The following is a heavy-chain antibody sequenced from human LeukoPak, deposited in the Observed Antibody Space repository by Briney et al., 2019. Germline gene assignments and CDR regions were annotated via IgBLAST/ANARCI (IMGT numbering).Heavy chain of an antibody. CDR2: ISSSSGHT. V-gene: IGHV3-11*06. CDR3: ARLNGGYGSTGGFDP. CDR1: GFDFSDSY. D-gene: IGHD5-12*01. J-gene: IGHJ5*02. Sequence: GGSLRLSCAASGFDFSDSYMSWIRQTPGKALEWLSHISSSSGHTNYADSVKGRFTISRDNAKNSLYLQMNSLRADDTATYYCARLNGGYGSTGGFDPWGQGTLVTVSS.